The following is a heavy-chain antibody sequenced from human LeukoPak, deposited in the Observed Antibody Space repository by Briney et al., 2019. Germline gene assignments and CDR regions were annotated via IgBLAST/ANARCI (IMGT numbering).Heavy chain of an antibody. CDR3: ARHSRGPAAGPAFDY. J-gene: IGHJ4*02. CDR1: GGSISSSTYY. V-gene: IGHV4-39*01. Sequence: SETLSLTCTVSGGSISSSTYYRGWIRQPPGKGLEWIGSIYYSGSTYYNPSLKGRVMISVDTSKNQFSLSSVTAADTAVYYCARHSRGPAAGPAFDYWGQGTLVTVSS. CDR2: IYYSGST. D-gene: IGHD6-13*01.